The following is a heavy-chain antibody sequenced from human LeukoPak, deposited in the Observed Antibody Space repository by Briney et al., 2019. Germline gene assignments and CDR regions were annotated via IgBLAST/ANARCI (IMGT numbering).Heavy chain of an antibody. D-gene: IGHD1-26*01. CDR1: GGSFSGYY. V-gene: IGHV4-34*01. CDR2: INHSGST. CDR3: ARTTSSYSGSYRSFDY. Sequence: PSETLSLTCAVYGGSFSGYYWSWIRQPPGKGLEWIGEINHSGSTNYNPSLKSRVTISVNTSKNQFSLKLSSVTAADTAVYYCARTTSSYSGSYRSFDYWGQGTLVTVSS. J-gene: IGHJ4*02.